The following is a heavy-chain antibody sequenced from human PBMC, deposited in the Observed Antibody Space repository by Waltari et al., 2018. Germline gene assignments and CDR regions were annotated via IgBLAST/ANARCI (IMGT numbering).Heavy chain of an antibody. J-gene: IGHJ6*03. Sequence: QVQLQQWGAGLLKPSETLSLTCAVYGGSFSVYSWSWIRQPPATGREWIGEINHSGSTNYNPSLKSRVTISVDTSKNQFSLKLSSVTAADTAVYYCARARPWTPGSSGYYYYYYYMDVWGKGTTVTISS. CDR3: ARARPWTPGSSGYYYYYYYMDV. V-gene: IGHV4-34*01. CDR2: INHSGST. D-gene: IGHD3-10*01. CDR1: GGSFSVYS.